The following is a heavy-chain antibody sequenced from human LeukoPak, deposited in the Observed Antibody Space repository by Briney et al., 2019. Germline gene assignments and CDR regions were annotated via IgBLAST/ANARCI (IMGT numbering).Heavy chain of an antibody. CDR1: GDSISSGDYY. V-gene: IGHV4-39*07. J-gene: IGHJ5*02. D-gene: IGHD3-22*01. Sequence: SETLSLTCTVSGDSISSGDYYWTWIRQPPGKGLEWIGEINHSGSINYNPSLKSRVAISVDTSKNQFSLQLSSVTAADTAVYYCARVEAYDSSPWGQGTLVTVSS. CDR2: INHSGSI. CDR3: ARVEAYDSSP.